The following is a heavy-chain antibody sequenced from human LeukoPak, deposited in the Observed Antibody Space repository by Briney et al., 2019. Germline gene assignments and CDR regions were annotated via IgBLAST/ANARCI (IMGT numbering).Heavy chain of an antibody. Sequence: PGGSLRLSCAASGFTFSSYVMHWVRQAPGKGLEWVTFIRYDGSDKYYADSVKGRFTISRDNPKNTLYLQMNSLRAEDTAVYYCAREVVTSPDDAFDIWGQGTMVTVSS. CDR2: IRYDGSDK. CDR1: GFTFSSYV. V-gene: IGHV3-30*02. D-gene: IGHD4-17*01. CDR3: AREVVTSPDDAFDI. J-gene: IGHJ3*02.